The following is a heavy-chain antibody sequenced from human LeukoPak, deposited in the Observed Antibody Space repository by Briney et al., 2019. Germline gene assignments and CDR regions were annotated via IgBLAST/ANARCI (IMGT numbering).Heavy chain of an antibody. V-gene: IGHV3-21*01. CDR3: ARALLGLDY. J-gene: IGHJ4*02. CDR1: GFTVSSNY. D-gene: IGHD7-27*01. CDR2: ISSSSSYT. Sequence: GGSLRLSCAASGFTVSSNYMSWVRQAPGKGLEWVSSISSSSSYTYYADSVKGRFTISRDNAKNSLYLQMNSLRAEDTAVYYCARALLGLDYWGQGTLVTVSS.